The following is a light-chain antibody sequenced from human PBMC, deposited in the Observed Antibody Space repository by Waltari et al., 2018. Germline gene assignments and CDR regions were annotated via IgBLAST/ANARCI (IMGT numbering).Light chain of an antibody. CDR3: QQRSNWPPSIT. V-gene: IGKV3-11*01. CDR2: GVY. J-gene: IGKJ5*01. CDR1: QSVNNY. Sequence: IVLTQSPATLSLSPGERATISCRASQSVNNYLAWYQHKPHQTPRLLIYGVYNRATGITARFSGSGSGTDFTLTISSLEPEDFADYYCQQRSNWPPSITFGQGTRLEIK.